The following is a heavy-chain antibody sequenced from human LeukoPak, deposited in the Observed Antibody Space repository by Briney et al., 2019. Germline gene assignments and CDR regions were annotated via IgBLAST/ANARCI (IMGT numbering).Heavy chain of an antibody. J-gene: IGHJ4*02. D-gene: IGHD3-3*01. CDR3: ARGSDYGDY. Sequence: PGGSLRLSCAASGLTVNSNYMNWVRQAPGKGLQWVSVIYSGGTAYYADSVKGRFTISRDNSKNTLYLQMNSLRAEDTAVYYCARGSDYGDYWGQGTLVTVSS. V-gene: IGHV3-53*01. CDR2: IYSGGTA. CDR1: GLTVNSNY.